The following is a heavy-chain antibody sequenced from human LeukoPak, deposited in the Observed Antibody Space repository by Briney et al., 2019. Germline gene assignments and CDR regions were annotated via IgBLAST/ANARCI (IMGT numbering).Heavy chain of an antibody. J-gene: IGHJ4*02. D-gene: IGHD3-16*01. Sequence: GGSLRLSCAASGLTFSNYWMSWVRQAPGKGPEWVANIKLDGSERYYVDSVKGRFTISRDNAKNALYLQMNSLRAEDTALYYCVRGGGGLDIWGQGTLVTVSS. V-gene: IGHV3-7*01. CDR1: GLTFSNYW. CDR2: IKLDGSER. CDR3: VRGGGGLDI.